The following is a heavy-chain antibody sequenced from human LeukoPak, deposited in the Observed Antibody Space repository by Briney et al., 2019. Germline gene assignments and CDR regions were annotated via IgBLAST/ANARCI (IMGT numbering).Heavy chain of an antibody. CDR3: ARGDYSNPGFDY. CDR1: GYTFTGYY. CDR2: ISPNSGGT. D-gene: IGHD4-11*01. V-gene: IGHV1-2*02. Sequence: ASVKVSCKASGYTFTGYYMHWVRQAPGQGLEWMGWISPNSGGTNYAQKFQGRVTMTRDTSISTAYMELSRLRSDDTAVYYCARGDYSNPGFDYWGQGTLVTVSS. J-gene: IGHJ4*02.